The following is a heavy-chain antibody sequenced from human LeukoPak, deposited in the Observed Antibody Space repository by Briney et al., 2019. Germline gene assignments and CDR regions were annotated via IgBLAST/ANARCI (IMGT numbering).Heavy chain of an antibody. CDR3: AKDPGVAAAGTHFDY. CDR1: GFTFNNYA. Sequence: PGGSLRLSCAASGFTFNNYAMSWARQAPGKGLEWVSAISGSGGSTYYADSVKGRFTISRDNSKNTLYLQMNSLGAEDTAVYYCAKDPGVAAAGTHFDYWGQGTLVTVSS. D-gene: IGHD6-13*01. V-gene: IGHV3-23*01. J-gene: IGHJ4*02. CDR2: ISGSGGST.